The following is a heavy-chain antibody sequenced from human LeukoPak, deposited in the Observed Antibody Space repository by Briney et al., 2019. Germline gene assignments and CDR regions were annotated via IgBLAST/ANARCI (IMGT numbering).Heavy chain of an antibody. CDR3: ARVKYYDISGYYY. V-gene: IGHV4-38-2*02. Sequence: SETLSLTCTVSGYSISSGYYWGWIRQPPGKGLEWIGSIYHSGSTYYNPSLKSRVTMSVDTSKNQFSLKLTSVTAADSAVYYCARVKYYDISGYYYWGQGTLVTVSS. CDR1: GYSISSGYY. CDR2: IYHSGST. D-gene: IGHD3-22*01. J-gene: IGHJ4*02.